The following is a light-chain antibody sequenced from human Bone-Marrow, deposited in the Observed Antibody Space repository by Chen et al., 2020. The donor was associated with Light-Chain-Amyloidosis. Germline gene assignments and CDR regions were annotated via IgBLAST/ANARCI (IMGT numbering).Light chain of an antibody. CDR2: GSS. Sequence: EIVLTQSPGTLSLSPGEGANLSCRASQTISSNYLTWYQQKFGQAPRLLIYGSSSRATGIPDRFTASGSETDFTLTSNRLEPEDFAMYYCQQYGTSPLAFGGGTKVGIK. V-gene: IGKV3-20*01. CDR3: QQYGTSPLA. CDR1: QTISSNY. J-gene: IGKJ4*01.